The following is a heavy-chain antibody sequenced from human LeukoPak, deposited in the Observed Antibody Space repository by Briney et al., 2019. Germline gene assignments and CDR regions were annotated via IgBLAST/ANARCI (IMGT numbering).Heavy chain of an antibody. D-gene: IGHD1-7*01. Sequence: GSLRLXXAASGFXXTNHGLHWVRQAPGKGLEWVXVISYDEGKEYYADSVKGRFTISRDNSKNTMFLQMNSLRAEDTAVYYCARDLETITGTIGYYYGLDVWGQGTTVTVSS. J-gene: IGHJ6*01. V-gene: IGHV3-30*03. CDR2: ISYDEGKE. CDR3: ARDLETITGTIGYYYGLDV. CDR1: GFXXTNHG.